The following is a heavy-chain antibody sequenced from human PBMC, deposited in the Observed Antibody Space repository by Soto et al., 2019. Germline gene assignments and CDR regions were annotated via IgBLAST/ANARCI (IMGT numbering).Heavy chain of an antibody. CDR1: GGSISSGGYS. Sequence: KPSETLSLTCAVSGGSISSGGYSWSWIRQPPGKGLEWIGYIYHSGSTYYNPSLKSRVTISVDRSKNQFSLKLSSVTAADTAVYYCARGRTYYYGSGPLGWGMDVWGQGTTVTVSS. D-gene: IGHD3-10*01. CDR3: ARGRTYYYGSGPLGWGMDV. V-gene: IGHV4-30-2*01. CDR2: IYHSGST. J-gene: IGHJ6*02.